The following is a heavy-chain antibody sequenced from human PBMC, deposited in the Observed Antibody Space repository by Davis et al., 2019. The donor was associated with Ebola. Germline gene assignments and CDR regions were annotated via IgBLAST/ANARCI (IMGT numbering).Heavy chain of an antibody. CDR3: VRDTIEGATTFDY. CDR1: GFTFSDYY. D-gene: IGHD1-26*01. Sequence: GESLKISCAASGFTFSDYYMSWIRQAPGKGLEWVSYISSSGSTIYYADSVKGRFTISRDNTKNTLNLQMNSLRVEDTAVYYCVRDTIEGATTFDYWGQGTLVIVSS. V-gene: IGHV3-11*04. CDR2: ISSSGSTI. J-gene: IGHJ4*02.